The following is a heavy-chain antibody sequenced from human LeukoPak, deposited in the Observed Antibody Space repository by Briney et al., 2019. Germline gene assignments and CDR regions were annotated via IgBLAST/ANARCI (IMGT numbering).Heavy chain of an antibody. Sequence: SETLSLTCTVSGSSISSSSYYWGWIRQPPGKGLEWIGSIYYSGSTYYNPSLKSRVTISVDTSKNQFSLKLSSVTAADTAVYYCAGDGPLYYDFSSGYYSRYYFDYWGQGTLVTVSS. CDR3: AGDGPLYYDFSSGYYSRYYFDY. V-gene: IGHV4-39*01. CDR2: IYYSGST. D-gene: IGHD3-3*01. CDR1: GSSISSSSYY. J-gene: IGHJ4*02.